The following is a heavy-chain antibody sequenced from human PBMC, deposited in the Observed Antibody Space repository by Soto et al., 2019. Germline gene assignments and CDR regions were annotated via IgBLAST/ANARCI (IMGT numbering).Heavy chain of an antibody. CDR3: AREGISQPSDTYYFDY. CDR1: GGSISSGGYS. V-gene: IGHV4-30-2*01. J-gene: IGHJ4*02. CDR2: IYHSGST. D-gene: IGHD1-20*01. Sequence: QLQLQESGSGLVKPSQTLSLTCAVSGGSISSGGYSWSWIRQPPGKGLEWIGYIYHSGSTYYNPSLKSRVTISVDRSKNQFSLKLSSVTAADTAVYYCAREGISQPSDTYYFDYWCQGTLVTVSS.